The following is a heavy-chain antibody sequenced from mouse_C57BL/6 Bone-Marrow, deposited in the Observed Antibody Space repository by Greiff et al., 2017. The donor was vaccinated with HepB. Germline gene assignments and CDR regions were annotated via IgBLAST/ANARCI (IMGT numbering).Heavy chain of an antibody. CDR2: IYPRSGNT. D-gene: IGHD1-1*01. CDR1: GYTFTSYG. Sequence: VKLVESGAELARPGASVKLSCKASGYTFTSYGISWVKQRTGQGLEWIGEIYPRSGNTYYNEKFKGKATLTADKSSSTAYMELRSLTSEDSAVYFCARGYYYGSSSPPQNYAMDYWGQGTSVTVSS. CDR3: ARGYYYGSSSPPQNYAMDY. J-gene: IGHJ4*01. V-gene: IGHV1-81*01.